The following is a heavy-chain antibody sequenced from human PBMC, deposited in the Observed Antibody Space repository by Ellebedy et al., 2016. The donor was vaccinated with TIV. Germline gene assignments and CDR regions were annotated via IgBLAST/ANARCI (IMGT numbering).Heavy chain of an antibody. CDR2: IVGSGA. J-gene: IGHJ4*02. D-gene: IGHD3-22*01. V-gene: IGHV3-23*01. Sequence: PGGSLRLSCAASGFTFSRYAITWVRQAPGKGLEWVSGIVGSGAQKYADSVKGRFTISRDNSKGTVDLQLNSLRVEDTAVYFCAKDRTPGDSYWVCDDWGQGTLVTVSS. CDR3: AKDRTPGDSYWVCDD. CDR1: GFTFSRYA.